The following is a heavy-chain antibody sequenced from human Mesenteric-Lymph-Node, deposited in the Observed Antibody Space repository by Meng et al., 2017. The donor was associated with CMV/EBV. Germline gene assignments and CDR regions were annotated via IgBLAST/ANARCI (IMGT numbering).Heavy chain of an antibody. CDR1: GGSISSYY. J-gene: IGHJ6*02. V-gene: IGHV4-59*01. CDR2: IYYSGST. Sequence: CTVSGGSISSYYWSWIRQPPGKGLEWIGYIYYSGSTNYNPSLKSRVTISVDTSKNQFSLKLSSVTAADTAVYYCARGHHLLPGMDVWGQGTTVTVSS. CDR3: ARGHHLLPGMDV.